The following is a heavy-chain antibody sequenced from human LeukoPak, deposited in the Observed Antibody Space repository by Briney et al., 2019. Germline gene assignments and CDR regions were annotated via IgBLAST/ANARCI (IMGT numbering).Heavy chain of an antibody. D-gene: IGHD2-2*01. CDR1: GYSISSGYY. J-gene: IGHJ4*02. CDR2: IYHSGGT. V-gene: IGHV4-38-2*01. CDR3: ARHGGLVVPAAPDY. Sequence: SETLSLTCVVSGYSISSGYYWGWIRRPPGKGLEWIGTIYHSGGTYYNPSLKSRVTISVDTSKNQFSLKLGSVTAADTAVYYCARHGGLVVPAAPDYWGQGTLVTVSS.